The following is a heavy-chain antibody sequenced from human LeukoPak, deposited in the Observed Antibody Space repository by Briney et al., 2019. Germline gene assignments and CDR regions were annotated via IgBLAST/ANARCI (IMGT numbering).Heavy chain of an antibody. J-gene: IGHJ4*02. D-gene: IGHD3-22*01. CDR2: ISAYNGNT. CDR1: GYTFTSYG. V-gene: IGHV1-18*01. Sequence: VASVKVSCKASGYTFTSYGISWVRQAPGQGLEWMGWISAYNGNTNYAQKLQGRVTMTTDTSTSTAYMELRSLRSDDTAVYYCARDSGGYYDSSGYPPPGYWGQGTLVTVSS. CDR3: ARDSGGYYDSSGYPPPGY.